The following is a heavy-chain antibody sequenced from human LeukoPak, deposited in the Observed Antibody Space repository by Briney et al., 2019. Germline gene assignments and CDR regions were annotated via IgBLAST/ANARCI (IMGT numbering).Heavy chain of an antibody. CDR3: ARESGNGYNLYLDY. Sequence: PGGSLRLSCAASGFTFDDSVMSWVRQAPGKGLEWVSGINWNGGSTGYADSVKGRFTISRDNAKNSLYLQMSSLRAEDTALYHCARESGNGYNLYLDYWGQGTLVTVSS. V-gene: IGHV3-20*01. J-gene: IGHJ4*02. CDR2: INWNGGST. CDR1: GFTFDDSV. D-gene: IGHD5-24*01.